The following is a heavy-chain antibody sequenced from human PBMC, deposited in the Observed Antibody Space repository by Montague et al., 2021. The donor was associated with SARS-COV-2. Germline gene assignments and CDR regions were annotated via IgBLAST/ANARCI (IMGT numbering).Heavy chain of an antibody. D-gene: IGHD2-2*01. CDR1: GGSINAYY. V-gene: IGHV4-59*08. Sequence: SETLSLTCTVAGGSINAYYWTWIRQPPGKGLDWIGFLYYSGVTNYNPSLKSRVTMSLDTPKNQFSLRLSSVTAADTAVYYCARGGTRGIVLVPSALDYWGRGIPVTVSS. J-gene: IGHJ4*02. CDR3: ARGGTRGIVLVPSALDY. CDR2: LYYSGVT.